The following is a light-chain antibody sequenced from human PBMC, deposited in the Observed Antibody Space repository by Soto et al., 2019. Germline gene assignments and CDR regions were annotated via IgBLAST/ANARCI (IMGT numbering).Light chain of an antibody. CDR2: GNS. CDR1: SSNIGAGYD. J-gene: IGLJ2*01. CDR3: QSYDSSLSGVV. Sequence: QLVLTQPPSVSGAPGQRVTISCTGSSSNIGAGYDVHWYQHLPGTAPKLLIYGNSNRPSGVPDRFSGSKSGTSASLAITGLQAEDEADYYCQSYDSSLSGVVFGGGTKLTVL. V-gene: IGLV1-40*01.